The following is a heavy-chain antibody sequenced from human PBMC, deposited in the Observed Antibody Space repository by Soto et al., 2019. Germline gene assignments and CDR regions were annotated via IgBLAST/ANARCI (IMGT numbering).Heavy chain of an antibody. V-gene: IGHV5-51*01. CDR1: GYTFTSYW. CDR3: ARRKGWDFDSTGYLFDF. D-gene: IGHD3-22*01. CDR2: IYPGDSET. J-gene: IGHJ4*02. Sequence: GESLKISCKGSGYTFTSYWIGWVRQMPGKGLEWMGIIYPGDSETRYSPSFQGQVTISADRSISTAYLQWSSLKASDTAMYYCARRKGWDFDSTGYLFDFWGQGTLVTVSS.